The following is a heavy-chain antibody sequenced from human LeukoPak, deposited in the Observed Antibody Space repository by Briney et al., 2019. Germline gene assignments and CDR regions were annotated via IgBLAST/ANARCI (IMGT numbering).Heavy chain of an antibody. V-gene: IGHV1-58*02. CDR3: AASLAYDTLFDY. D-gene: IGHD3-22*01. CDR1: GFTFTSSA. J-gene: IGHJ4*02. CDR2: IVVGSGNT. Sequence: SVKVSCKASGFTFTSSAMQWVRQACGQRLEWIGWIVVGSGNTNYAQKFQERVTITRDMSTSTAYMELSSLRSEDTAVYYCAASLAYDTLFDYWGQGTLVTVSS.